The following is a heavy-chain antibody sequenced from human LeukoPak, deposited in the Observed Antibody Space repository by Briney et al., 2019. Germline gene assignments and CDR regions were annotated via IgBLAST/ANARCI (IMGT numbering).Heavy chain of an antibody. Sequence: SQTLSLTCAISGDSVSSNSAVWNWIRQSPSRGLEWLGRTYYKSKWSNNYAVSVKSRIIINPDTSKNQFSLKLSSVTAADTAVYYCARAPGAALDWGQGTLVTVSS. CDR3: ARAPGAALD. D-gene: IGHD2-15*01. CDR1: GDSVSSNSAV. J-gene: IGHJ4*02. V-gene: IGHV6-1*01. CDR2: TYYKSKWSN.